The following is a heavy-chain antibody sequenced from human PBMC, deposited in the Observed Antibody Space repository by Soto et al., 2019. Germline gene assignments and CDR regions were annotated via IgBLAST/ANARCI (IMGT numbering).Heavy chain of an antibody. J-gene: IGHJ4*02. Sequence: QVQLVQSGAEAKKPGSSVKVSCKASGGGFSNYAISWVRQAPGHGLEWMGGTIPMFPSTNYAQKFHGRLTITADESTTTAYMELSSLRSEDTAVYFCARSVVLGTLDIEYFYYWGQGTLVTVSS. CDR3: ARSVVLGTLDIEYFYY. D-gene: IGHD2-15*01. V-gene: IGHV1-69*01. CDR2: TIPMFPST. CDR1: GGGFSNYA.